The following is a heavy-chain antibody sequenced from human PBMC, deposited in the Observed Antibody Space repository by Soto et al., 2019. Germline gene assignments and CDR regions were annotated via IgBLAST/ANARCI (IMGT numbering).Heavy chain of an antibody. CDR3: ARGSGAAAFDI. CDR1: GGTFN. D-gene: IGHD7-27*01. V-gene: IGHV1-69*06. J-gene: IGHJ3*02. Sequence: GASVKVSCKVSGGTFNIRWVRQAPGQGLEWMGGIIPVIDTANYARKFQGRVVISADRATNIVYMEMMSLTLEDTAVYYCARGSGAAAFDIWGQGTTVTVSS. CDR2: IIPVIDTA.